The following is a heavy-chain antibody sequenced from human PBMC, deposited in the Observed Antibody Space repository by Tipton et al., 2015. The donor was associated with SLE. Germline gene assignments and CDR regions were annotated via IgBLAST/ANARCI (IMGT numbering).Heavy chain of an antibody. V-gene: IGHV4-4*02. J-gene: IGHJ1*01. CDR1: GGSISSSNW. Sequence: TLSLTCAVSGGSISSSNWWSWVRQPPGKGLEWIGEIYHSGSTNYNPSLKSRVTISVDKSKNQFSLKLSSVTAADTAVYYCARTGFYYVPHFQHWGQGTLVTVSS. CDR2: IYHSGST. D-gene: IGHD3-10*02. CDR3: ARTGFYYVPHFQH.